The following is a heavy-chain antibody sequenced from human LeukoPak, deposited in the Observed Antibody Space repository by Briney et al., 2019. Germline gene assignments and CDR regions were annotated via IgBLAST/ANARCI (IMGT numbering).Heavy chain of an antibody. Sequence: GRSLRLYCAASGFTFSSYGMHWVRQAPGKGLEWMAVIWYDGSNKYYADSVKGRFTISRDNSKNTLYLQMNSLRAEDTAVYYCARDPYSSGVNWFDPWGQGTLVTVSS. CDR2: IWYDGSNK. CDR3: ARDPYSSGVNWFDP. CDR1: GFTFSSYG. D-gene: IGHD6-25*01. J-gene: IGHJ5*02. V-gene: IGHV3-33*01.